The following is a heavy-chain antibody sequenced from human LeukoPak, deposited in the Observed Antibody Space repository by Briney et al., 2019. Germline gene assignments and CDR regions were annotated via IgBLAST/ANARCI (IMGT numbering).Heavy chain of an antibody. J-gene: IGHJ4*02. CDR2: IYPGDSDT. D-gene: IGHD3-22*01. V-gene: IGHV5-51*01. Sequence: GASLKISCQGSGYSFTSYWIGWVRQLPGKGLEWMGIIYPGDSDTRYSPSFQGQVTISADKSISTAYLQWSSLKASDTAMYYCARPYYYDSSGYYYFFDYWGQGTLVTVSS. CDR1: GYSFTSYW. CDR3: ARPYYYDSSGYYYFFDY.